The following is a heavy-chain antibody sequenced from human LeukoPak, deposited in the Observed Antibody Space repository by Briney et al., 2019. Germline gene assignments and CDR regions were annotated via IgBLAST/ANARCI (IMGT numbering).Heavy chain of an antibody. CDR2: IYPGDSDT. CDR1: GYSFTSYW. Sequence: ESLKISCKGSGYSFTSYWIGWVRQMPGKGLEWMGIIYPGDSDTRYSPSFQGQVTISADESISTAYMELSRLRSDDTAVYYCARDQYSGSYYPPYFDYWGQGTLVTVSS. J-gene: IGHJ4*02. D-gene: IGHD1-26*01. CDR3: ARDQYSGSYYPPYFDY. V-gene: IGHV5-51*01.